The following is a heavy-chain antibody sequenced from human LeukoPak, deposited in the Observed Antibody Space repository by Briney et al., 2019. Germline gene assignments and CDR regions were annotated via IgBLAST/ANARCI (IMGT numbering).Heavy chain of an antibody. Sequence: ASVKVSCKASGYTFTSYYMHWVRQAPGQGLEWMGIINPSGGSTSYAQKFQGRVTMTRDTSTSTVYMELSSLRSEDTAVYYCARDAVVVKGPAAIPYYFDYWGQGTLVTVSS. CDR2: INPSGGST. V-gene: IGHV1-46*01. D-gene: IGHD2-2*02. CDR1: GYTFTSYY. CDR3: ARDAVVVKGPAAIPYYFDY. J-gene: IGHJ4*02.